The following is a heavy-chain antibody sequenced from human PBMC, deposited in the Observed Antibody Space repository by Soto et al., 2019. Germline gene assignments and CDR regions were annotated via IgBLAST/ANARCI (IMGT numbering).Heavy chain of an antibody. V-gene: IGHV3-7*03. Sequence: PGGSLRLSCAASGFTFSTSLMNWVRQAPGKGLGWVADIKEDGSEKYYVDSVKGRFTISRDNAKNSLYLQMNSLRAEDMAVYYCARGEHCSSTRCYQYFGMDVWGQGTTVTVSS. CDR1: GFTFSTSL. J-gene: IGHJ6*02. CDR3: ARGEHCSSTRCYQYFGMDV. CDR2: IKEDGSEK. D-gene: IGHD2-2*01.